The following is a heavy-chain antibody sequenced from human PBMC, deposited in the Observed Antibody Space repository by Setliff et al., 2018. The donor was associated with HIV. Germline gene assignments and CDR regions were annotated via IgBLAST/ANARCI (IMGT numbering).Heavy chain of an antibody. V-gene: IGHV4-59*01. CDR1: GDSITSYF. CDR2: VRYSGNT. Sequence: KPSETFSLTCSVYGDSITSYFWSWIRQSPGRGLEWIGYVRYSGNTNYNPSLKSRVAISVDTSNQFSLRLTSVTPADTAVYYCARAGRALPLKSTVVNTRDPQYFAYWGRGALVTVSS. D-gene: IGHD3-9*01. J-gene: IGHJ4*02. CDR3: ARAGRALPLKSTVVNTRDPQYFAY.